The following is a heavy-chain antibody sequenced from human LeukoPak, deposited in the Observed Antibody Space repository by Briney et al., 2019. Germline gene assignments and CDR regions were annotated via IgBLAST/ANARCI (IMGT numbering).Heavy chain of an antibody. D-gene: IGHD1-26*01. V-gene: IGHV1-18*01. CDR3: ERNGRGTFDF. CDR1: GCTFRNYG. J-gene: IGHJ4*02. CDR2: IIRDCYDT. Sequence: ASVKVSCKASGCTFRNYGINWVRQAPGQGLEWMGGIIRDCYDTKYVEKLQGRVTITTDTATNTAYMELRSLRSDDTAVYYCERNGRGTFDFWRRGTLVSVP.